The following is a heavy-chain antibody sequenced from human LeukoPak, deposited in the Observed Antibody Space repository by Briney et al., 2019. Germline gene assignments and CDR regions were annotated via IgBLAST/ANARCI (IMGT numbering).Heavy chain of an antibody. J-gene: IGHJ4*02. CDR1: GGPISNYY. CDR3: ARFGITVVRGGKYYFDY. D-gene: IGHD3-10*01. Sequence: SETLSLTCTVSGGPISNYYWSWIRQPPGKGLEWIGHIYYSGATKYNPSLKSRITISVDTSKNQFSLMLSSVTAADTAVYYCARFGITVVRGGKYYFDYRGQGTLVTVSS. CDR2: IYYSGAT. V-gene: IGHV4-59*08.